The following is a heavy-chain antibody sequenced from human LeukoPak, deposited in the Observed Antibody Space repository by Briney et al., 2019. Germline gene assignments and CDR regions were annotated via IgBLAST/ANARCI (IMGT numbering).Heavy chain of an antibody. CDR3: ARDYGRSRNYGMDV. D-gene: IGHD3-10*01. CDR1: GFTFSNYW. J-gene: IGHJ6*02. CDR2: INSDGSST. Sequence: GGSLRLSCAASGFTFSNYWMHWVRQAPGKGLVWVSRINSDGSSTSYADSVKGRFTISRDNAKNTLYLQMNSLRVEDTAVYYCARDYGRSRNYGMDVWGPGTTVTVSS. V-gene: IGHV3-74*01.